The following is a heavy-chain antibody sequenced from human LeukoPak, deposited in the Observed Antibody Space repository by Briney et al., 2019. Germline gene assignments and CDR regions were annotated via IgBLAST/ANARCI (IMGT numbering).Heavy chain of an antibody. CDR1: GFTFNNYG. D-gene: IGHD2/OR15-2a*01. CDR3: AKDGTSYYYIYY. J-gene: IGHJ4*02. Sequence: PGGPLRLSCAASGFTFNNYGMHWVRQAPGKGLEWLAFIRYDGSNTYYADSVKGRFTVSRDDSKNTLYLQMNSLRGDDTAVYYCAKDGTSYYYIYYWGQGTLVTVSS. V-gene: IGHV3-30*02. CDR2: IRYDGSNT.